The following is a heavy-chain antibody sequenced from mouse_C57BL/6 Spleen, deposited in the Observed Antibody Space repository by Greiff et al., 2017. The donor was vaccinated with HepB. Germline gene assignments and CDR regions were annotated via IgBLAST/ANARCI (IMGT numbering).Heavy chain of an antibody. CDR2: IYPGNSDT. CDR3: TSPCYDYDWFAY. CDR1: GYTFTSYW. D-gene: IGHD2-4*01. J-gene: IGHJ3*01. Sequence: EVKLVESGTVLARPGASVKMSCKTSGYTFTSYWTHWVKQRPGQGLEWIGAIYPGNSDTSYNQKFKGKAKLTAVTSASTAYMELSSLTNEDSAVYYCTSPCYDYDWFAYWGQGTLVTVSA. V-gene: IGHV1-5*01.